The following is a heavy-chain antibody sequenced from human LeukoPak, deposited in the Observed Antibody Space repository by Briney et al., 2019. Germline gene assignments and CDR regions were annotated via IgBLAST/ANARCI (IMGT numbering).Heavy chain of an antibody. Sequence: GGSLRLSRAASGFTVSSNYMSWVRQAPGKGLEWVANIKEDGSEKYYVDSVKGRFTISRDNARNSLYLQMNSLRAEDTAVYYCASGRQLGYWGQGTLVTVSS. J-gene: IGHJ4*02. V-gene: IGHV3-7*01. CDR2: IKEDGSEK. CDR1: GFTVSSNY. D-gene: IGHD6-13*01. CDR3: ASGRQLGY.